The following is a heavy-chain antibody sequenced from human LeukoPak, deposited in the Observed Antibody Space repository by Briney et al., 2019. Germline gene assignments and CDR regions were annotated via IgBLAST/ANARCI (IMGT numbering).Heavy chain of an antibody. V-gene: IGHV4-39*07. D-gene: IGHD5-12*01. Sequence: SETLSLTCTVSGGSISSSSYYWGWIRQPPGKGLEWIGTIYYSGSTYYNPSLKSRVTISVDTSKNQFSLKLSSVNVADTAVYYCARAGGYSGYASNWGQGTLVTVSS. CDR1: GGSISSSSYY. J-gene: IGHJ4*02. CDR3: ARAGGYSGYASN. CDR2: IYYSGST.